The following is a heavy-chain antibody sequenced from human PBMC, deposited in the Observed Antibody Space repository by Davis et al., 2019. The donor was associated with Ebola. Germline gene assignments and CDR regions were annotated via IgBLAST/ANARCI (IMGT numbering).Heavy chain of an antibody. CDR1: GGSISSYY. D-gene: IGHD3-3*01. CDR3: ARGNYDFWSGYYSVGSYYYYMDV. V-gene: IGHV4-4*07. CDR2: IYTSGST. Sequence: PSETLSLTCAVSGGSISSYYWSWIRQPAGKGLEWIGRIYTSGSTNYNPSLKSRVTMSVDTSKNQFSLKLSSVTAADTAVYYCARGNYDFWSGYYSVGSYYYYMDVWGKGTTVTVSS. J-gene: IGHJ6*03.